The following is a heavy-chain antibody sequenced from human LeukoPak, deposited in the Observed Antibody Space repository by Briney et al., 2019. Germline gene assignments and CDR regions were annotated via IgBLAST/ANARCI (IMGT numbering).Heavy chain of an antibody. CDR1: GYTFTSYD. D-gene: IGHD2-21*02. J-gene: IGHJ4*02. CDR2: MNPNSGNT. V-gene: IGHV1-8*01. CDR3: ARARTAIRLPPDY. Sequence: ASVKVSCKASGYTFTSYDINWVRQATGQGLEWMGWMNPNSGNTGYAQKFQGRVTMTRNTSISTAYMELSSLRSEDTAVYYCARARTAIRLPPDYWGQGTLVTVSS.